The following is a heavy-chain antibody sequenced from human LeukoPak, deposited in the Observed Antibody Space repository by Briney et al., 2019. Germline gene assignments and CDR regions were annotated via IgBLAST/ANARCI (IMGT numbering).Heavy chain of an antibody. CDR1: GFTFNTYA. CDR3: AKDPNYGGNSVDY. CDR2: ISDSGGSA. Sequence: GGSLRLSCAASGFTFNTYAMSWVRQAPGKGLEWVSAISDSGGSAYYADSVKGRFTISRDNSKNTLYLQMNSLRAEDTAVYYCAKDPNYGGNSVDYWGQGTLVTVSS. J-gene: IGHJ4*02. D-gene: IGHD4-23*01. V-gene: IGHV3-23*01.